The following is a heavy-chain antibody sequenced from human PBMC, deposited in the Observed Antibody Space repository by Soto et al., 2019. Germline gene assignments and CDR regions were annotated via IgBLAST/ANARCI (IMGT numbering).Heavy chain of an antibody. V-gene: IGHV1-18*01. D-gene: IGHD2-21*02. J-gene: IGHJ4*02. CDR1: GYTFTSYG. Sequence: QVQLVQSGAEVKNSGASVKVSCKASGYTFTSYGFSWVRQAPGQGLEWMGWISDSNGNTNYAQKLQGRVTMTTDTSTGTAYMELRSLRSDDTATYYCARVYCGGDCYRNWGQLTLVTVSS. CDR2: ISDSNGNT. CDR3: ARVYCGGDCYRN.